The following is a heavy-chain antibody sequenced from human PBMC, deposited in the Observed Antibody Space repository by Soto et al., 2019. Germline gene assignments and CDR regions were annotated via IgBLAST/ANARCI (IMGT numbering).Heavy chain of an antibody. CDR3: ARPEGLATSSYYFDF. CDR2: IYYRGNA. J-gene: IGHJ4*02. CDR1: DDSINSDKYY. V-gene: IGHV4-39*01. Sequence: QLQLQESGPGLVKPSETLSLTCSVSDDSINSDKYYWGWIRQPPGKGLEWIGSIYYRGNAYYNPSPQTRVTIALDKSMRQFSLKLNSVTAADSAVYFCARPEGLATSSYYFDFWGPGALVTVSS. D-gene: IGHD6-6*01.